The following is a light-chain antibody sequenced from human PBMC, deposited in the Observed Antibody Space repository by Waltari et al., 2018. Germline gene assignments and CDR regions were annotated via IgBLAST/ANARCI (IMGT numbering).Light chain of an antibody. V-gene: IGLV2-14*03. CDR3: SAYTRSGTYV. CDR2: DVT. CDR1: SSDVGGYNS. Sequence: QSALTQAASVSGSPGQSITISCPGTSSDVGGYNSVSWYQQPPGKAPKVLIYDVTNRPSGVSNRFSGSKSGNTASLTISGLQAEDEADYYCSAYTRSGTYVFGTGTKVTVL. J-gene: IGLJ1*01.